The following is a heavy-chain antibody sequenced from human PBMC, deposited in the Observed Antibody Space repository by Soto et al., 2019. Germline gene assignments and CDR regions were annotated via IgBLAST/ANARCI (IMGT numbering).Heavy chain of an antibody. D-gene: IGHD2-15*01. CDR2: MNPNSGNT. V-gene: IGHV1-8*01. CDR3: ARGRLSVRQKRILNRSNWFDP. J-gene: IGHJ5*02. CDR1: GYTFTSYD. Sequence: ASVKVSCKASGYTFTSYDINWVRQATGQGLEWMGWMNPNSGNTGYAQKFQGRVTMTRNTSISTAYMELSSLRSEDTAVYYCARGRLSVRQKRILNRSNWFDPWGQGTLVTVSS.